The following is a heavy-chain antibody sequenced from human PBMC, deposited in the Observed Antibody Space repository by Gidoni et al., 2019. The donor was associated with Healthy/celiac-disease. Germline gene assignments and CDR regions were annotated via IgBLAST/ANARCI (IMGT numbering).Heavy chain of an antibody. Sequence: QVQLQQWGAGLLKPSETLSLTCAVYGGSFSGSYWSWIRQPPGKGLEWIGEINHSGSTKYNPSLKGRVTISVDTSKNQFALKLSSVTAADTAVYYCARGLRWLQLGPGETADDAFDIWGQGTMVTVSS. V-gene: IGHV4-34*01. D-gene: IGHD5-12*01. CDR3: ARGLRWLQLGPGETADDAFDI. CDR2: INHSGST. J-gene: IGHJ3*02. CDR1: GGSFSGSY.